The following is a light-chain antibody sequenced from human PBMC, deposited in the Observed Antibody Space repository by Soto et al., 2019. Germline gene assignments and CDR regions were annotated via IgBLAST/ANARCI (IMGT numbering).Light chain of an antibody. V-gene: IGKV1-5*03. CDR3: QHYATSAWT. CDR1: QSISSW. CDR2: KAS. J-gene: IGKJ1*01. Sequence: DIQMTQSPSTLSASVGNRVTVTCRASQSISSWLAWYQQKAGKAPKLLIYKASALESGVPSRFSGSRAGTAFTLTISSLEPADFATYYGQHYATSAWTFDQGTKV.